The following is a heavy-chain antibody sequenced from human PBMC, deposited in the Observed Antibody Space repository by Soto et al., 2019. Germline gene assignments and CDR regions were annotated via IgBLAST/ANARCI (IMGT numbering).Heavy chain of an antibody. J-gene: IGHJ3*02. CDR1: GFTFSSYW. D-gene: IGHD6-19*01. Sequence: EVQLVESGGGLVQPGGSLRLSCAASGFTFSSYWMSWVRQAPGKGLEWVANIKQDGSEKYYVDSVKGRFTISRDNAKNSLYLQMNSLRAEDTAVYYCARAPSYSSGWVDAFDIWGQGTMVTVSS. V-gene: IGHV3-7*01. CDR3: ARAPSYSSGWVDAFDI. CDR2: IKQDGSEK.